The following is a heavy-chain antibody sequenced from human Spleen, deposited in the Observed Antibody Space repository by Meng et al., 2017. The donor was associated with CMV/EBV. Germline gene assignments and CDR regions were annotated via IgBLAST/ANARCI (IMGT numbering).Heavy chain of an antibody. D-gene: IGHD1-1*01. CDR2: IYWNGDK. CDR3: AHSLPNMYNWYDRYYDS. J-gene: IGHJ4*02. Sequence: SGPTLVKPTQALTLTCTCSGFSLSSSGAGVAWIRQPPGKALEWLAFIYWNGDKRYSPSLESRLTISRDTSKNQVVLTMTNMDPVDTATYYCAHSLPNMYNWYDRYYDSWGQGTLVTVSS. CDR1: GFSLSSSGAG. V-gene: IGHV2-5*01.